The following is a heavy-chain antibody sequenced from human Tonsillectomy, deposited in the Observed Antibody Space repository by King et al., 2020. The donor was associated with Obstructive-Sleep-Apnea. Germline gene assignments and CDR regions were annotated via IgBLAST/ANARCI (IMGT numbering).Heavy chain of an antibody. Sequence: AQLVESGGGVVQPGRSLRLSCAASGFTFSGYALHWVHQAPGKGLDWVAVISFDGIKTYYTDSVKGRFTISRDNSKNTLYLQMNSLRTEDTAVYYCASGEDYYYGMDVWGQGTTVTVSS. CDR3: ASGEDYYYGMDV. CDR2: ISFDGIKT. V-gene: IGHV3-30*04. CDR1: GFTFSGYA. J-gene: IGHJ6*02.